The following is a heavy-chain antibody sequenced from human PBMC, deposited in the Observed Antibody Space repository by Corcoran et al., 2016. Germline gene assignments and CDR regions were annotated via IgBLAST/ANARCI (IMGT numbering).Heavy chain of an antibody. CDR2: IDWDDAK. D-gene: IGHD3-10*01. Sequence: QVTLKESGPALVKPTQTLTLTCTFSGFSLSTSAMRVSWIRQPPGKALEWLARIDWDDAKFYSTSLKTRLTISKDTSKNQVVLTMTNMDPVDTATYYCARGAPGGFDYWGLGTLFTVSS. CDR3: ARGAPGGFDY. CDR1: GFSLSTSAMR. V-gene: IGHV2-70*04. J-gene: IGHJ4*02.